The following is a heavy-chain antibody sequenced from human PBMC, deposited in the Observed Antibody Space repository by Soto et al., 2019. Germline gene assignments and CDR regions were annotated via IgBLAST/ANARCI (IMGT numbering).Heavy chain of an antibody. V-gene: IGHV1-18*01. CDR3: ARGRYGDY. J-gene: IGHJ4*02. Sequence: QVHLVQSGAEVKKPGASVKVSCKASGYTFTSYGITWVRQAPGQGLEWMGWISAHNGNTDYAQKLQGRVIVTRDTSTSTSYMQLRSLRSDDTAVYYCARGRYGDYWGQGALVTVSS. CDR1: GYTFTSYG. CDR2: ISAHNGNT. D-gene: IGHD1-1*01.